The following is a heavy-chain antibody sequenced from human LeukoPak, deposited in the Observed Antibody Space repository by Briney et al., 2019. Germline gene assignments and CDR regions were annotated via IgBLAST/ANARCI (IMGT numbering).Heavy chain of an antibody. CDR3: ARDANYGIFVNVDY. Sequence: GGSLRLSCAASGFTFSSYAMHWVRQAPGKGLEWVAVISYDGSNKYYADSVKGRFTISRDNSKNTLYLQMNSLRSDDTAVYYCARDANYGIFVNVDYWGQGTLVTVSS. CDR2: ISYDGSNK. D-gene: IGHD4/OR15-4a*01. CDR1: GFTFSSYA. J-gene: IGHJ4*02. V-gene: IGHV3-30*04.